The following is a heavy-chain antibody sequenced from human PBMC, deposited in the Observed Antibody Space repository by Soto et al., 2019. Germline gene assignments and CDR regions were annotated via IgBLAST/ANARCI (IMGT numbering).Heavy chain of an antibody. V-gene: IGHV5-10-1*01. J-gene: IGHJ4*02. D-gene: IGHD6-13*01. CDR1: GYSFTSYR. Sequence: EVQLVQSGAEVKKPGESLRISCKGSGYSFTSYRISWVRQMPGKGLAWMGSIDPSDSYTNYSPSFQGHVTISADKSISTAYLQWSSLKASDTAMYYCARHGPFIAAAGLDYWGQGTLVTVSS. CDR2: IDPSDSYT. CDR3: ARHGPFIAAAGLDY.